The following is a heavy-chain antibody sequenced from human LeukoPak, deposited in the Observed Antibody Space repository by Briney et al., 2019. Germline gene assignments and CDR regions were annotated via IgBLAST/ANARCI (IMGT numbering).Heavy chain of an antibody. CDR3: AKRGAYSPPY. Sequence: PGGSLRLSCAASGFTFNDAWMSWVRQAPGKGLEWVGLIKSKTDGGTTDYAAPVKGRFTISRDDSKNMLYLQMNSLRAEDTAVYYCAKRGAYSPPYWGQGTLVTVSS. D-gene: IGHD5-18*01. CDR1: GFTFNDAW. J-gene: IGHJ4*02. CDR2: IKSKTDGGTT. V-gene: IGHV3-15*01.